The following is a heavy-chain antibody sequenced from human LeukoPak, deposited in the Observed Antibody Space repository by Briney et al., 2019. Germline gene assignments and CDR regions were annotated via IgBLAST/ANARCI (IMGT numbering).Heavy chain of an antibody. CDR2: VYTSGST. CDR1: GGSIISYY. J-gene: IGHJ6*03. D-gene: IGHD1-1*01. Sequence: SETLSLTCTVSGGSIISYYWSWIRQPAGKGLEWIGRVYTSGSTNYNPSLKSRVTMSVDTSKNQLSLKLSSVTAADTAVYYCARDWNHYYYMDVWGKGTTVTVSS. V-gene: IGHV4-4*07. CDR3: ARDWNHYYYMDV.